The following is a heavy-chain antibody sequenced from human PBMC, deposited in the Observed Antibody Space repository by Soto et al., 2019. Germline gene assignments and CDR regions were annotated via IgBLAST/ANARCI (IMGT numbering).Heavy chain of an antibody. Sequence: ASVKVSCKASGGTFSSYAISWVRQAPGQGLEWMGGIIPIFGTANYAQKFQGRVTITADESTSTAYMELSSLRSEDTAVYYCARDLPDYSSSSINWFDPWGQGTLVTVSS. V-gene: IGHV1-69*13. D-gene: IGHD6-6*01. J-gene: IGHJ5*02. CDR2: IIPIFGTA. CDR1: GGTFSSYA. CDR3: ARDLPDYSSSSINWFDP.